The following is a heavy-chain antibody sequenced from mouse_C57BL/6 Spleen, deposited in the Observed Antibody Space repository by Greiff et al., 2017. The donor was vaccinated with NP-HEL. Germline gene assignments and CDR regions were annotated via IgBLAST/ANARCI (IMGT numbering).Heavy chain of an antibody. V-gene: IGHV14-3*01. CDR1: GFNIKNTY. CDR3: ARFYYDYDEGFDY. D-gene: IGHD2-4*01. CDR2: IDPANGNT. J-gene: IGHJ2*01. Sequence: VHVKQSVAELVRPGASVKLSCTASGFNIKNTYMHWVKQRPEQGLEWIGRIDPANGNTKYAPKFQGKATITADTSSNTAYLQLSSLTSEDTAIYYCARFYYDYDEGFDYWGQGTTLTVSS.